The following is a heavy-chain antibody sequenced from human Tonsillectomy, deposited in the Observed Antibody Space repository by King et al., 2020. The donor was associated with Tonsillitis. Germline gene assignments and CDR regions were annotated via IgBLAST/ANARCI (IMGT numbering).Heavy chain of an antibody. Sequence: VQLVESGGGVVQPGRSLRLSCETSGFTFSSYGMHWVRQAPGKGLEWVATISYDGTNKHHTDSVKGRFTISRDNSKNTMYLQMNSLRAEDTAVYYCARERLYNGEWGIDHWGQGTLVTVSS. J-gene: IGHJ4*02. CDR3: ARERLYNGEWGIDH. CDR2: ISYDGTNK. V-gene: IGHV3-30*19. D-gene: IGHD1-14*01. CDR1: GFTFSSYG.